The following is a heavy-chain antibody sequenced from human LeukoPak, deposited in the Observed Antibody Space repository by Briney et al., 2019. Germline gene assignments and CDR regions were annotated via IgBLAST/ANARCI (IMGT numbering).Heavy chain of an antibody. CDR2: INHSGST. J-gene: IGHJ4*02. CDR1: GGSFSGYY. D-gene: IGHD5-18*01. CDR3: ARHGYSYGYPSTVDY. Sequence: SETLSLTCAVYGGSFSGYYWSWIRQPPGKGLEWIGEINHSGSTNYNPSLKSRVTISVDTSKNQFSLKLSSVTAADTAVYYCARHGYSYGYPSTVDYWGQGTLVTVSS. V-gene: IGHV4-34*01.